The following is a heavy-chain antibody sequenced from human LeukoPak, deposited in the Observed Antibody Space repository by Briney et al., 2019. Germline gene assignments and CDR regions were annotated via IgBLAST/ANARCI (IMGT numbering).Heavy chain of an antibody. CDR1: GGSFSGYY. CDR3: ARCRGGGYYYYGMDV. Sequence: SETLSLTCAVSGGSFSGYYWSWIRQPPGKGLEWIGEINHSGSTNYNPSLKSRVTISVDTSKNQFSLKLSSVTAADTAVYYCARCRGGGYYYYGMDVWGQGTTVTVSS. V-gene: IGHV4-34*01. D-gene: IGHD2-15*01. CDR2: INHSGST. J-gene: IGHJ6*02.